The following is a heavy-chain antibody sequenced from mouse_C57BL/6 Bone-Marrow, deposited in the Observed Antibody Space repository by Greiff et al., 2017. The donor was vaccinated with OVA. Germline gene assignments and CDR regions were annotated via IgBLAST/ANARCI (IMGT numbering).Heavy chain of an antibody. CDR2: INSDGGST. V-gene: IGHV5-2*01. Sequence: EVMLVESGGGLVQPGESLKLSCESNEYEFPSHDMSWVRKTPEKRLELVAAINSDGGSTSYPDTIERRFIISRDNTKKTLYLQMSRLRSEDTAVDYCARPPYYSNWGFAYWGQGTLVTVSA. D-gene: IGHD2-5*01. J-gene: IGHJ3*01. CDR3: ARPPYYSNWGFAY. CDR1: EYEFPSHD.